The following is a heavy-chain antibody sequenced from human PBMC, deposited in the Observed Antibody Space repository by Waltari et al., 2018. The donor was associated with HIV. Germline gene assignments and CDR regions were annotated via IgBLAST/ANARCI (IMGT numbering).Heavy chain of an antibody. CDR2: IKTKGDGGAK. Sequence: EVQLVESGGDLLKPGGCLRLSCAASGFTLNSVWMSWVRQAPGKGMEWVCRIKTKGDGGAKDYAAAVKGIFTISRDDSKNTVYLQMNSLKIEDTAVYYCTSEEDYGSGSHFDYWGQGTLVTVSS. J-gene: IGHJ4*02. CDR3: TSEEDYGSGSHFDY. D-gene: IGHD3-10*01. V-gene: IGHV3-15*01. CDR1: GFTLNSVW.